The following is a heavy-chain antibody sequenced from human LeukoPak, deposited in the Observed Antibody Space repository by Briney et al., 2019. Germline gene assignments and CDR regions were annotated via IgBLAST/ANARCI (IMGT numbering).Heavy chain of an antibody. CDR3: ASEQWLKREGVYYYYGVAV. Sequence: ASVKVSCKASGYTFTSYDINWVRQATGQGLEWMGWMNPNSGNTGYAQKFQGRVTMTRNTSISTAYMELNSLRSEDTAVYYCASEQWLKREGVYYYYGVAVWGQGTTVTVSS. D-gene: IGHD6-19*01. CDR2: MNPNSGNT. V-gene: IGHV1-8*01. J-gene: IGHJ6*02. CDR1: GYTFTSYD.